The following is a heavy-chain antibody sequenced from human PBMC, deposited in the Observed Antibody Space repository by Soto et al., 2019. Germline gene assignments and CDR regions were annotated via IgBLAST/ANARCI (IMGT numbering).Heavy chain of an antibody. CDR2: ISGSGGST. Sequence: EVQLLESGGGLVQPGGSLRLSCAASGFTFSSYAMSWVRQAPGKGLEWVSAISGSGGSTYYADSVKGRFTISRDNSKNTLYLQMNSLRAEDTGVYYCAKDPAGATIPDYWGQGSLVTVSS. J-gene: IGHJ4*02. CDR1: GFTFSSYA. V-gene: IGHV3-23*01. D-gene: IGHD1-26*01. CDR3: AKDPAGATIPDY.